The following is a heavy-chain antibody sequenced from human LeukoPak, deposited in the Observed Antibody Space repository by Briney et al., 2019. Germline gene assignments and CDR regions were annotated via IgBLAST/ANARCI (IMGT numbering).Heavy chain of an antibody. CDR2: IANSGETT. CDR1: GFNFVSYT. Sequence: PGGSLRLSCVAPGFNFVSYTMNWVRQAPGKGLEWVSVIANSGETTHYADSGKGRFTISRDNSKNTLYLQMDSLRAEDTAIYYCAKGSVVYYDFWSGSYSDYWGQGTLVTVSS. V-gene: IGHV3-23*01. CDR3: AKGSVVYYDFWSGSYSDY. J-gene: IGHJ4*02. D-gene: IGHD3-3*01.